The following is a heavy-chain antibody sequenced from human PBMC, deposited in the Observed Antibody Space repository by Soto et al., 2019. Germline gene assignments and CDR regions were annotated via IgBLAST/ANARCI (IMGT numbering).Heavy chain of an antibody. CDR2: ISPKSGSI. V-gene: IGHV1-18*01. Sequence: ASVKVSCKASGYTFTRNGISWVRQAPGQGLEWMGWISPKSGSIKYAEKFQGRVIMTTDTSTSTAYMELRSLRSDDTAVYYCVKDRDSNSWPSRDVWGPGTTVTVSS. CDR3: VKDRDSNSWPSRDV. J-gene: IGHJ6*02. CDR1: GYTFTRNG. D-gene: IGHD3-22*01.